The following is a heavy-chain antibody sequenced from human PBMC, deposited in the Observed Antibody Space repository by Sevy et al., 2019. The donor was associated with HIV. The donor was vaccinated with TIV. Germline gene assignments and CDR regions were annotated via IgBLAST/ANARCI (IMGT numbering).Heavy chain of an antibody. J-gene: IGHJ5*01. Sequence: GGSLRLSCSASGFTFRSFSMHWVRQAPGKGLEWVAAIWYDGRTKQYADSVKGRFTISRDNSKNMLNLEMNSLRAEDTALAVCARDSARVIVPTAGFDSWGQGTVVTVSS. D-gene: IGHD1-1*01. CDR3: ARDSARVIVPTAGFDS. CDR1: GFTFRSFS. CDR2: IWYDGRTK. V-gene: IGHV3-33*01.